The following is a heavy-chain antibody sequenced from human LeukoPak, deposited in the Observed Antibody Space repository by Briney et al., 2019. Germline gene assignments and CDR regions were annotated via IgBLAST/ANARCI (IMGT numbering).Heavy chain of an antibody. CDR3: ARAVLPDESVYRPFDY. V-gene: IGHV3-7*01. CDR1: GFTFRSYS. CDR2: IKQDESEK. J-gene: IGHJ4*02. D-gene: IGHD5/OR15-5a*01. Sequence: GGSLGLSCVASGFTFRSYSMAWVRQAPGKGLEWVANIKQDESEKYYVDSVKGRFTISRNNAKDSMYLQMYSLGVEDTAVYYRARAVLPDESVYRPFDYWGQGILVTVSS.